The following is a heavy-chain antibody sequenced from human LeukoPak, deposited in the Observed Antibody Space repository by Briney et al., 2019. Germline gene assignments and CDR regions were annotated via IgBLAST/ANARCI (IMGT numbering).Heavy chain of an antibody. D-gene: IGHD6-13*01. CDR1: GFTFSSYG. J-gene: IGHJ4*02. CDR3: AKDRKYSSSWYGYYFDY. V-gene: IGHV3-30*02. Sequence: PGGSLRLSCAASGFTFSSYGMHWVRQAPGKGLEWVAFIRYDGSNKYYADSVKGRFTISRDNSKNTLYLQMNSLRAEDTAVYYCAKDRKYSSSWYGYYFDYGGQGSLVTVSS. CDR2: IRYDGSNK.